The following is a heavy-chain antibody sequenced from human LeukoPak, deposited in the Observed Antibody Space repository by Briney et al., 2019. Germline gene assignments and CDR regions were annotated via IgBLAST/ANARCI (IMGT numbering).Heavy chain of an antibody. J-gene: IGHJ4*02. CDR1: GFTVSSNY. Sequence: GGSLRLSCAASGFTVSSNYMSWVRQAPGKGLEWVSVIYSGGSTYYADSVKGRFTISRVNSKNTLYLQMNSLRAEDTAVYYCARVHRLSYFDYWGQGTLVTVSS. V-gene: IGHV3-53*01. CDR2: IYSGGST. CDR3: ARVHRLSYFDY.